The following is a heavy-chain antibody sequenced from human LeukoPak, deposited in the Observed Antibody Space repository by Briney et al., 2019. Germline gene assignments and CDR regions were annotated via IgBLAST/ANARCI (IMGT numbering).Heavy chain of an antibody. CDR3: ARGEDGYIIDY. CDR1: GGTFSSYA. Sequence: SVKVSCKASGGTFSSYAISWVRQAPGQGLEWMGRIIPIFGIANYAQKFQGRVTITAGKSTSTAYMELSSLRSEDTAVYYCARGEDGYIIDYWGQGTLVTVSS. D-gene: IGHD5-24*01. J-gene: IGHJ4*02. CDR2: IIPIFGIA. V-gene: IGHV1-69*04.